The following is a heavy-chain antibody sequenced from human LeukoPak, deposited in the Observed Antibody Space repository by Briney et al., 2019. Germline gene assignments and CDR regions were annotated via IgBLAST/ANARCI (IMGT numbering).Heavy chain of an antibody. CDR1: GDSISSCY. J-gene: IGHJ4*02. CDR2: IYYSGIT. V-gene: IGHV4-59*01. D-gene: IGHD1-26*01. CDR3: ARDQSGSYIFDY. Sequence: SETLSLTCTVFGDSISSCYWSWIRQPPGKGLEWIGSIYYSGITSYNPSLKSRVIISVHTSKNQFSLKLSSVTAADAAVYYCARDQSGSYIFDYWGQGTLGTVSS.